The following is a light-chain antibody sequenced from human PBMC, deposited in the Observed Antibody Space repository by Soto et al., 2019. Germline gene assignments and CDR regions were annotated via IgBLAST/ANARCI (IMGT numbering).Light chain of an antibody. CDR3: QQYGSLPYT. J-gene: IGKJ2*01. V-gene: IGKV3-20*01. CDR1: QSVSSSY. Sequence: ENVLTQSPGTLSLSPGERATLSPRASQSVSSSYLAWYQQKPGQAPRLLMYAASRRATGIPDRFSGSGSGTDFTLTISRLEPEDFAVYYCQQYGSLPYTFGQGTKVDIK. CDR2: AAS.